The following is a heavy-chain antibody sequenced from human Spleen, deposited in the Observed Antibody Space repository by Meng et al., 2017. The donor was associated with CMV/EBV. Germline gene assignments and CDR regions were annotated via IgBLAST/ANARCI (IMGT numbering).Heavy chain of an antibody. CDR3: ARDRGLSIAAVPTYIMDV. D-gene: IGHD6-13*01. J-gene: IGHJ6*02. CDR1: GYTFTSHY. V-gene: IGHV1-46*01. Sequence: ASVKVSCKTSGYTFTSHYIHWVRQAPGQGLEWMGIINLSGGTTRSAQKFQGRVTITRDTSTSIEYMELSSLRSEDTAVYYCARDRGLSIAAVPTYIMDVWGQGTTVTVSS. CDR2: INLSGGTT.